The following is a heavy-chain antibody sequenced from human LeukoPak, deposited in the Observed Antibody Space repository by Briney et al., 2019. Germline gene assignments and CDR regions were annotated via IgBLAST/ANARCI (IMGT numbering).Heavy chain of an antibody. V-gene: IGHV4-61*02. CDR3: ARDHRTVLEWFHHNAFDI. D-gene: IGHD3-3*01. CDR1: GGSISSGSYY. J-gene: IGHJ3*02. Sequence: SRTLSLTCTVSGGSISSGSYYWSWTRQPAGKGLEWIGRIYTSGSTNYNPSLKSRVTISVDKSKNQFSLKLSSVTAADTAVYYCARDHRTVLEWFHHNAFDIWGQGTMVTVSS. CDR2: IYTSGST.